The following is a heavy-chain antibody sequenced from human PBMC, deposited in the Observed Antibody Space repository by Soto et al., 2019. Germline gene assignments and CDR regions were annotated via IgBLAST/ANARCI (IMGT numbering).Heavy chain of an antibody. CDR2: INNDGRST. V-gene: IGHV3-74*01. Sequence: EVQLVESGGGLVQRGGSLRLSCAASGFTFSSYWMHWVRQAPGKGLVWVSRINNDGRSTSYADSVNGRFTISRDNAKNPLYLQMNGRGADDTAVYYCASEGWGISVVYWGQGTLVTVSS. J-gene: IGHJ4*02. CDR3: ASEGWGISVVY. CDR1: GFTFSSYW. D-gene: IGHD3-16*01.